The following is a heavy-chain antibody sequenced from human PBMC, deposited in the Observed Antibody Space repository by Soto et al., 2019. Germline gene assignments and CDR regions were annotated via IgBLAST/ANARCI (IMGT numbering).Heavy chain of an antibody. CDR1: GGSVSSASYY. J-gene: IGHJ6*02. Sequence: QVQLQESGPGLVKPSETLSLTCTVSGGSVSSASYYWSWIRQPPGKGLEWIAYVYNIGSTNYNPSRKSRVTISVDTSKNQISLQLTSVTAADTAVYYCASLPRYDYYYGMAVWGQGTTVSVSS. V-gene: IGHV4-61*01. CDR3: ASLPRYDYYYGMAV. CDR2: VYNIGST.